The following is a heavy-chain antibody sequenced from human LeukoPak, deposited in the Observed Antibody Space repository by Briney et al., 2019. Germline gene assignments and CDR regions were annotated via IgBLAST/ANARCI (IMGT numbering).Heavy chain of an antibody. CDR2: INHSGST. J-gene: IGHJ5*02. Sequence: SETLSLTCAVYGGSFSGYYWSWIRQPPGKGLEWIGEINHSGSTNYNPSLKSRVTISVDTSKNQFSLKLSSVTAADTAVYYCARRSTYYDFWSGFRFDPWGQGTLVTVSS. CDR1: GGSFSGYY. V-gene: IGHV4-34*01. D-gene: IGHD3-3*01. CDR3: ARRSTYYDFWSGFRFDP.